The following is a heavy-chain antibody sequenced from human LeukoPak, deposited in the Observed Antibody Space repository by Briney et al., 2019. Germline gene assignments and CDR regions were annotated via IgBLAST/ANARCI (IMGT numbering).Heavy chain of an antibody. CDR1: GYTLTELS. Sequence: ASVKVSCKVSGYTLTELSMHWVRQAPGKGLEWMGGFDPEDGETIYAQKFQGRVTMTEDTSTDTAYMELSSLRSEDTAVYYCARDYYDSSGSGCFDIWGQGTMVTVSS. D-gene: IGHD3-22*01. CDR2: FDPEDGET. CDR3: ARDYYDSSGSGCFDI. J-gene: IGHJ3*02. V-gene: IGHV1-24*01.